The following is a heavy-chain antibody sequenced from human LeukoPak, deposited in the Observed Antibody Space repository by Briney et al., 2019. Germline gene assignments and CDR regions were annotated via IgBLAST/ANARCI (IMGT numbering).Heavy chain of an antibody. V-gene: IGHV3-11*01. CDR2: IGSSGGTI. CDR3: ARRGDINFFDY. Sequence: GGSLRLSCAASGFTFNDYYMSGIRQAPGKGLEWVSYIGSSGGTIYYADSVKGRFTISRDNAKNSLYLQMNSLRAEDTAVYYCARRGDINFFDYWGQGTLVTVSS. CDR1: GFTFNDYY. J-gene: IGHJ4*02.